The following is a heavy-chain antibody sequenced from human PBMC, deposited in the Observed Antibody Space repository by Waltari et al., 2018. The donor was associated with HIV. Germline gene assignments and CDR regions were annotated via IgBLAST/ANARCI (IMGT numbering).Heavy chain of an antibody. D-gene: IGHD3-22*01. J-gene: IGHJ4*02. CDR3: ATDSPYDSSGYYGY. CDR1: GYTLTEFS. CDR2: FDPEDGET. V-gene: IGHV1-24*01. Sequence: QVQLVQSGAAVTQPGASVKVSCKVSGYTLTEFSMHWVRQAPGHGLEWMGGFDPEDGETIYAQKFQGRVTMTEDTSTDTAYMELSSLRSEDTAVYYCATDSPYDSSGYYGYWGQGTLVTVSS.